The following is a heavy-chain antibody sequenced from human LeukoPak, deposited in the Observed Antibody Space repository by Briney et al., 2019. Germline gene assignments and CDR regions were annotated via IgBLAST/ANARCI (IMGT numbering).Heavy chain of an antibody. Sequence: SETLSLTCAVYGGSFSGYYWSWIRQPPGKGLEWIGEINHSGSTNYNPSLKSRVTISVDKSKNQFSLKLSSVTAADTAVYYCARDFRQQLAYYYYYYMDVWGKGTTVTVSS. CDR2: INHSGST. D-gene: IGHD6-13*01. J-gene: IGHJ6*03. CDR1: GGSFSGYY. V-gene: IGHV4-34*01. CDR3: ARDFRQQLAYYYYYYMDV.